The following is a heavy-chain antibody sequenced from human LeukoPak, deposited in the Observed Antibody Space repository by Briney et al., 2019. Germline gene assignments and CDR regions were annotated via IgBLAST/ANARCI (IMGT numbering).Heavy chain of an antibody. J-gene: IGHJ4*02. D-gene: IGHD5-18*01. CDR2: ISSSGSTI. Sequence: PGGSLRLSCAASGFTFSDYYMSWIRQAPGKGLEWVSYISSSGSTIYYADSVKGRFTISRDNAKNSLYLQMNSRRAEETAVYYCARYPTTVDTAMVYWGKGTLVTVSS. CDR3: ARYPTTVDTAMVY. V-gene: IGHV3-11*04. CDR1: GFTFSDYY.